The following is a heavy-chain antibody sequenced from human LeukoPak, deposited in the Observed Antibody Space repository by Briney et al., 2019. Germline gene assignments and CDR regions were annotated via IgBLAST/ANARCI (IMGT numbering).Heavy chain of an antibody. CDR3: AKDPGRGYGDYWGPFHFDY. J-gene: IGHJ4*02. Sequence: GALRLSCAASGFTFSTYGMHWVRQAPGKGLGWVAVISYDGSDKYYADSVKGRFTISRDNSKNTLYPQMNSLRAEDTAVYYCAKDPGRGYGDYWGPFHFDYWGQGTLVTVSS. CDR2: ISYDGSDK. CDR1: GFTFSTYG. V-gene: IGHV3-30*18. D-gene: IGHD4-17*01.